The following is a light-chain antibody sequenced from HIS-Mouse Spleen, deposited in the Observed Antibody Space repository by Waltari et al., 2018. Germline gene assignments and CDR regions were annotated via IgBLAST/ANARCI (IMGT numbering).Light chain of an antibody. CDR3: CSYAGSYTGV. CDR2: DVS. CDR1: SRDLGGHNY. Sequence: QSALTQPRSVSGSPGQSVTISCTGTSRDLGGHNYVSWYQQHPGKAPKLMIYDVSKRPSGVPDRFSGSKSGNTASLTISGLQAEDEADYYCCSYAGSYTGVFGTGTKVTVL. V-gene: IGLV2-11*01. J-gene: IGLJ1*01.